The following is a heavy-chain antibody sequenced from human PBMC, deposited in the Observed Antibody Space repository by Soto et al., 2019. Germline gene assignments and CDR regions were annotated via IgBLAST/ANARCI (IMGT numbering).Heavy chain of an antibody. CDR2: ISYDGSNK. CDR3: AREVYIRWRYSSGWHSYYGMDV. Sequence: QVQLVESGGGVVQPGRSLRLSCAASGFTFSSYAIHWVRQAPGKGLEWLAVISYDGSNKYYADSVKGRFTISRDNSKNTLYLQMNSLRAEDTAVYYCAREVYIRWRYSSGWHSYYGMDVWGQGTTVTVSS. V-gene: IGHV3-30-3*01. CDR1: GFTFSSYA. D-gene: IGHD6-19*01. J-gene: IGHJ6*02.